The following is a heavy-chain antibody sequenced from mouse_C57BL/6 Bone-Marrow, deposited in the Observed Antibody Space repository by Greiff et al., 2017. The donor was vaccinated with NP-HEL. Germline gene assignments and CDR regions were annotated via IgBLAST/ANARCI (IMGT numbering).Heavy chain of an antibody. D-gene: IGHD1-1*01. Sequence: EVMLVESEGGLVQPGSSMKLSCTASGFTFSDYYMAWVRQVPEKGLEWVANINYDGSSTYYLDSLKSRFLISRDNAKNILYLQMISLNSEDTATYYCARDRDYGSNYFDDWGQGTTLTVSS. CDR3: ARDRDYGSNYFDD. J-gene: IGHJ2*01. CDR2: INYDGSST. V-gene: IGHV5-16*01. CDR1: GFTFSDYY.